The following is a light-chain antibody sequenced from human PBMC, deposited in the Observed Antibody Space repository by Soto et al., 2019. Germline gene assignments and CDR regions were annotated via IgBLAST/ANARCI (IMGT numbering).Light chain of an antibody. CDR2: AAS. CDR1: QSISSY. CDR3: QQYDTYYT. Sequence: DIQLTQSPSSLSASIGDRVTITFRSSQSISSYLNWLQQKPGKAPKVLIYAASSLQSGVPSRFSGSGSGTEFTLTINSLQPDDFATYYCQQYDTYYTFGQGTKVDIK. V-gene: IGKV1-39*01. J-gene: IGKJ2*01.